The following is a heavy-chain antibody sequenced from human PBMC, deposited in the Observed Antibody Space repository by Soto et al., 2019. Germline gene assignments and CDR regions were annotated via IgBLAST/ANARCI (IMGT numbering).Heavy chain of an antibody. CDR1: GSTCDEHA. CDR2: VYCKGDSK. CDR3: VKDMTPGGADV. D-gene: IGHD4-17*01. J-gene: IGHJ6*02. V-gene: IGHV3-9*01. Sequence: GGSLRLSCVVSGSTCDEHAMHWVRQVPGEGLAWVSGVYCKGDSKGYADSVKGRFTISKDNAKNSLYLQMHSLRVEDTAVYYCVKDMTPGGADVWGQGTTVTVSS.